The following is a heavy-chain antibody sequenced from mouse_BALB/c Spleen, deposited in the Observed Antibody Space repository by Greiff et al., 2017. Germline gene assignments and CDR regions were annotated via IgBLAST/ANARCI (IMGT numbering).Heavy chain of an antibody. Sequence: VKVVESGPGLVQPSQSLSITCTVSGFSLTSYGVHWVRQSPGKGLEWLGVIWSGGSTDDNAAFISILSISKDNSKSQVFFKMNSLQANDTAIYYCASRLYYGMDYWGQGTSVTVAA. CDR3: ASRLYYGMDY. CDR1: GFSLTSYG. V-gene: IGHV2-2*02. J-gene: IGHJ4*01. CDR2: IWSGGST.